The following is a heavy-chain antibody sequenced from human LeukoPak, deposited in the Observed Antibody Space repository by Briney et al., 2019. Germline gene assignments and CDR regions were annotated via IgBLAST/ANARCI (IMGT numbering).Heavy chain of an antibody. J-gene: IGHJ4*02. V-gene: IGHV4-61*08. Sequence: ETLSLTCTVSGGSISSGGYYWSWIRQPPGKGLEWIGYIYITGSTNYNPSFKSRVTISVDTSKNQFSLRLSSVTAADTAVYYCASHHGAGSGSYYRPFDYWGQGTLVTVSS. D-gene: IGHD3-10*01. CDR2: IYITGST. CDR3: ASHHGAGSGSYYRPFDY. CDR1: GGSISSGGYY.